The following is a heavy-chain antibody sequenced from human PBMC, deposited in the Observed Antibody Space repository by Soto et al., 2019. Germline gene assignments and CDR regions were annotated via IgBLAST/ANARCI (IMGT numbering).Heavy chain of an antibody. CDR1: GGSISSGGYS. CDR3: ARETHYGSGSYSY. Sequence: QLQLQESGSGLVKPSQTLSLTCAVSGGSISSGGYSWSWIRQPPGKGLEWIGYIYHSGSTYYNPSLKSRVTISVDRSKNQFSLKLSSVTAADTAVYYCARETHYGSGSYSYWGQGTLVTVSS. V-gene: IGHV4-30-2*01. D-gene: IGHD3-10*01. CDR2: IYHSGST. J-gene: IGHJ4*02.